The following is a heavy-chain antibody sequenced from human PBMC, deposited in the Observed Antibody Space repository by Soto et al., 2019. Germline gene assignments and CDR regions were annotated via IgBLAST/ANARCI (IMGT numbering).Heavy chain of an antibody. D-gene: IGHD5-18*01. CDR2: ISGSCGST. CDR3: AKGGSGYSFRFDY. J-gene: IGHJ4*02. Sequence: GGALRLSCAASGFTFSSYAMSWVRQAPGKGLEWVSAISGSCGSTYYADSVRGRFTISRDNSKNTLYLQMNSLRAEDTAVYYCAKGGSGYSFRFDYWGQGTLVTVSS. CDR1: GFTFSSYA. V-gene: IGHV3-23*01.